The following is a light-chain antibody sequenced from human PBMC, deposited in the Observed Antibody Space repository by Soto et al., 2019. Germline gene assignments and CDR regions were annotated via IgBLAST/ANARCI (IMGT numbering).Light chain of an antibody. CDR3: LQYCSHSWT. CDR2: DAS. J-gene: IGKJ1*01. Sequence: DIQMTQSPSTLSASIGDRVTITCRASRSISDWLAWYQQKPGKAPELLIFDASSLKSGVPSRFSGSGSGTEFTLTISRLQPDDVATYHCLQYCSHSWTLGQGTKVDI. CDR1: RSISDW. V-gene: IGKV1-5*01.